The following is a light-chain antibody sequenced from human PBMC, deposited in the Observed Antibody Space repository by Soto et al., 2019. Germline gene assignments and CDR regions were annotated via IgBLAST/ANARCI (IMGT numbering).Light chain of an antibody. J-gene: IGKJ1*01. CDR2: AAS. Sequence: IQMTQSPSSLYASTGDRVTITCRASQYITSYLAWYQQKPGKAPKLLIYAASTLQSGVPSRFSGSGSGTDFTLTITCLQSEDFATYYCQQYYSYPRTFGQGTKVDIK. CDR3: QQYYSYPRT. V-gene: IGKV1-8*01. CDR1: QYITSY.